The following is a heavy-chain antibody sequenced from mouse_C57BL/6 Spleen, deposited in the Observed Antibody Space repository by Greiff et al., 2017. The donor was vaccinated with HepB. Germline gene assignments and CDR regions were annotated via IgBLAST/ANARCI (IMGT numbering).Heavy chain of an antibody. CDR3: ARWTYDYGKGWYFDV. V-gene: IGHV1-53*01. Sequence: VQLKQPGTELVKPGASVKLSCKASGYTFTSYWMHWVKQRPGQGLEWIGNINPSNGGTNYNEKFKSKATLTVDKSSSTAYMQLSSLTSEDSAVYYCARWTYDYGKGWYFDVWGTGTTVTVSS. CDR2: INPSNGGT. D-gene: IGHD2-4*01. CDR1: GYTFTSYW. J-gene: IGHJ1*03.